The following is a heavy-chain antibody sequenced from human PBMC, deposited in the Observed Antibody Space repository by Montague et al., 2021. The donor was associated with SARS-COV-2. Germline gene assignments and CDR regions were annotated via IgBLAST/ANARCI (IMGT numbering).Heavy chain of an antibody. Sequence: SETLSLTCTVSGGSISNYYWSWIRQPAGKGLEWIGRIYASGNTDYNPSLKSRVTISVDTSKNQVSLNLRSVTAADTAVYFCVRADRRDPDTPHLYYYKGMDLWGQGTTGTVSS. CDR1: GGSISNYY. J-gene: IGHJ6*02. D-gene: IGHD2-15*01. CDR3: VRADRRDPDTPHLYYYKGMDL. CDR2: IYASGNT. V-gene: IGHV4-4*07.